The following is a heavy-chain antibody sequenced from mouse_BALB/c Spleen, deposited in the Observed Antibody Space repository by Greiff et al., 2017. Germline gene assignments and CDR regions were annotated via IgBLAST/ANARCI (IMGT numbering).Heavy chain of an antibody. J-gene: IGHJ3*01. Sequence: QVQLQQSGAELAKPGASVKMSCKASGYTFTSYWMHWVKQRPGQGLEWIGYINPSTGYTEYNQKFKDKATLTADKSSSTAYMQLSSLTSEDSAVYYCARGGSSLAYWGQGTLVTVSA. CDR1: GYTFTSYW. CDR2: INPSTGYT. V-gene: IGHV1-7*01. CDR3: ARGGSSLAY. D-gene: IGHD1-1*01.